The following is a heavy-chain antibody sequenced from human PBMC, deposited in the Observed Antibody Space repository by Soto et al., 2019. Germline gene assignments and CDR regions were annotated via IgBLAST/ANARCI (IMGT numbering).Heavy chain of an antibody. D-gene: IGHD3-10*01. Sequence: GESLTISCKGSGYSFTSYWIGWVRQMPGKGLEWMGIIYPGDSDTRYSPSFQGQVTISADKSISTAYLQWSSLKASDTAMYYCARHGTYYYGSGSYSPNWFDPWGQGTLVTVSS. CDR1: GYSFTSYW. V-gene: IGHV5-51*01. CDR2: IYPGDSDT. CDR3: ARHGTYYYGSGSYSPNWFDP. J-gene: IGHJ5*02.